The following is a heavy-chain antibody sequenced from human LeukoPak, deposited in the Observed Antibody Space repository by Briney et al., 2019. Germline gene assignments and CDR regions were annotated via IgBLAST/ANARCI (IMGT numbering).Heavy chain of an antibody. Sequence: GGSLRLSCAASGFTLSSSSMNWVRQAPGKGLEWVSSIISSSTYIYYADSVQGRFTISRDNAKNSLYLQMNSLRAEYTGVYYCARADYDSSGTFDYWGQGTLVTVSS. CDR2: IISSSTYI. CDR1: GFTLSSSS. V-gene: IGHV3-21*01. D-gene: IGHD3-22*01. CDR3: ARADYDSSGTFDY. J-gene: IGHJ4*02.